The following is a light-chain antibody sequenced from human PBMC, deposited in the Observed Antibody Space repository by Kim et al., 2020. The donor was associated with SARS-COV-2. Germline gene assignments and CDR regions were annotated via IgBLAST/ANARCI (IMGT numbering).Light chain of an antibody. CDR1: QDIANS. V-gene: IGKV1-27*01. CDR2: GAS. J-gene: IGKJ1*01. Sequence: DIQMTQSPSSLSASVGDRVTITCRASQDIANSLAWYQQKPGTVPKVLIYGASTLQSGVPSRFSGSGSGTEFTLTIGSLQTEDVATYYCQKYNSAPWTFGPGTKVEI. CDR3: QKYNSAPWT.